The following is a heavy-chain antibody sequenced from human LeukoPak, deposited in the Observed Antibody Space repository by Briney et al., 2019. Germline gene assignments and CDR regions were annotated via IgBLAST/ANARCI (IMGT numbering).Heavy chain of an antibody. V-gene: IGHV4-59*12. J-gene: IGHJ4*02. Sequence: SETLSLTCTVSGGSISSYYWNWIRQPPGKGLEWIGYTYYSGSTNYNPSLKSQVTISVDTSKNLFSLKLSSVTAADTAVYYCARSSVGWGSNFDYWGQGTLVTVSS. CDR2: TYYSGST. CDR3: ARSSVGWGSNFDY. CDR1: GGSISSYY. D-gene: IGHD3-16*01.